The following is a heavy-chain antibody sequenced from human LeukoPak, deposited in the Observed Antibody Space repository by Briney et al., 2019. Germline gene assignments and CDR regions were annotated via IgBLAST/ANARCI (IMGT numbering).Heavy chain of an antibody. V-gene: IGHV3-23*01. D-gene: IGHD2/OR15-2a*01. CDR1: GFTFSSYS. CDR2: ISGRSGTT. Sequence: PGGSLRLSCAASGFTFSSYSMNWVRQAPGKGLEWVSAISGRSGTTYYADSVKGRFTISRDNSKNTLYLQMNSLRAGDTAVYYCAKVGPVYFPLDFWGQGTLVTVSS. J-gene: IGHJ4*02. CDR3: AKVGPVYFPLDF.